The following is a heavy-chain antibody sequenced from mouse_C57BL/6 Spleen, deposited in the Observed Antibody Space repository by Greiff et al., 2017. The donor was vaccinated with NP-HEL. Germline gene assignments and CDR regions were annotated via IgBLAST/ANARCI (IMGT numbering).Heavy chain of an antibody. V-gene: IGHV1-62-2*01. J-gene: IGHJ1*03. D-gene: IGHD1-1*01. CDR3: ARHEAKGVYYGSSYWYFDV. Sequence: QVQLQQSGAELVKPGASVKLSCKASGYTFTEYTIHWVKQRSGQGLEWIGWFYPGSGSIKYNEKFKDKATLTADKSSSTVYMELSRLTSEDSAVYFCARHEAKGVYYGSSYWYFDVWGTGTTVTVSS. CDR1: GYTFTEYT. CDR2: FYPGSGSI.